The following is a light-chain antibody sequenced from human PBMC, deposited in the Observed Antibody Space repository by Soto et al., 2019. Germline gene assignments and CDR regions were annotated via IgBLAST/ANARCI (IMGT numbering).Light chain of an antibody. CDR3: SLFTGTTTPDV. V-gene: IGLV2-14*03. CDR1: SSDVGAYKY. CDR2: GVS. Sequence: QSVLTQPASVSGSPGQSITISCTGTSSDVGAYKYVSWYQQHPGKAPKLIIYGVSNRPSGVSNRFSGSKSGNTAFLTISGLQPEDEADYYCSLFTGTTTPDVYGLCTKVTVL. J-gene: IGLJ1*01.